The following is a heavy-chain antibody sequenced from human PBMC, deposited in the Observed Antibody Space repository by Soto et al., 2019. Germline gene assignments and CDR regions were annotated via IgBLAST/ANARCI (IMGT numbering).Heavy chain of an antibody. CDR1: GFTFSSYS. J-gene: IGHJ6*02. Sequence: PGGSLRLSCAASGFTFSSYSMNWVRQAPGKGLEWVSSISSSSSYIYYADSVKGRFTISRDNAKNSLYLQMNSLRAEDTAVYYCARANYGEYVFGVDYYGMDVWGQGTTVTVSS. V-gene: IGHV3-21*01. CDR3: ARANYGEYVFGVDYYGMDV. D-gene: IGHD3-3*01. CDR2: ISSSSSYI.